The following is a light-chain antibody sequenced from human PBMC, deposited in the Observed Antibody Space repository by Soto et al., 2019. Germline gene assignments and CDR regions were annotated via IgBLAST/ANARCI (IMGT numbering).Light chain of an antibody. CDR1: SSDVGGYKF. J-gene: IGLJ1*01. CDR2: EVS. CDR3: GSYTGSIYV. V-gene: IGLV2-14*01. Sequence: QSVLTQPASVSGSPGQSITISCTGTSSDVGGYKFVSWYQQHPGKAPKLMIYEVSNRPSGVSSRFSGSKSGNTASLTISGLQAEDEADSYCGSYTGSIYVLGNGTKVTVL.